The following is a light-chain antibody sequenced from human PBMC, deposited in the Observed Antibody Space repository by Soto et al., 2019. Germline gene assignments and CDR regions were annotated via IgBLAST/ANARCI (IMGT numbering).Light chain of an antibody. J-gene: IGKJ4*01. CDR1: QSVSSSY. CDR3: QQYGSSLT. CDR2: GAS. Sequence: EIVLTQSPGTLSLSPGERATLSCRASQSVSSSYLAWYQQKPGQAPRLLIYGASSRATGIPDRFSGSGSGTDFTLTISRLEPEDFAVYYCQQYGSSLTLGGGTKADIK. V-gene: IGKV3-20*01.